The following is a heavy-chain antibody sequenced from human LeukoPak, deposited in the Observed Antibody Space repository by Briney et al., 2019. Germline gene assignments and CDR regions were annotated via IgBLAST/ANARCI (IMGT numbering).Heavy chain of an antibody. CDR3: ARVIGYCTSTSCYPPYYFDY. CDR1: GGSISSGGYS. V-gene: IGHV4-30-2*01. D-gene: IGHD2-2*01. Sequence: SETLSLTCAVSGGSISSGGYSWSWIRQPPGKGLEWIGYIYHSGSTYYNPSLKGRVTISVDTSKNQFSLKLSSVTAADTAVYYCARVIGYCTSTSCYPPYYFDYWGQGTLVTVSS. J-gene: IGHJ4*02. CDR2: IYHSGST.